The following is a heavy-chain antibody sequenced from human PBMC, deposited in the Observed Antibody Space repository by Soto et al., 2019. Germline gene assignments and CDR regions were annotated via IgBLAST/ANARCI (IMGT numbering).Heavy chain of an antibody. V-gene: IGHV3-30*18. J-gene: IGHJ4*02. CDR1: GFTFSDYA. CDR2: VSHDGRNT. Sequence: VQLVESGGGVVQPGRSLRLSCAASGFTFSDYAMHWVRQAPGKGLEWVAVVSHDGRNTHYADSVKGQFTISRDSSKNTVSLEMTSLRAEDMAVYYCAKGGRQWLVTSDFNYWSQGALVTVSS. CDR3: AKGGRQWLVTSDFNY. D-gene: IGHD6-19*01.